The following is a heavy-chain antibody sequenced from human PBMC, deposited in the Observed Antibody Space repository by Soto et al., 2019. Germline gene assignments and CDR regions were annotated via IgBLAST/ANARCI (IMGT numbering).Heavy chain of an antibody. J-gene: IGHJ6*02. CDR3: ARVTHDSSGYYYYYYGMDV. CDR1: GGSISSGDYY. V-gene: IGHV4-30-4*01. D-gene: IGHD3-22*01. Sequence: SATLSLTCTVSGGSISSGDYYWSWIRQPPGKGLEWIGYIYYSGSTYYNPSLKSRVTISVDTSKNQFSLKLSSVTAADTAVYYCARVTHDSSGYYYYYYGMDVWGQGTTVTVSS. CDR2: IYYSGST.